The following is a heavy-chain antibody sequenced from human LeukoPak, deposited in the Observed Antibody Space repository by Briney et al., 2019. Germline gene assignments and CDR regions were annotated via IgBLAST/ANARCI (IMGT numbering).Heavy chain of an antibody. Sequence: TGGSLRLSCAASGFTVSSNYMSWVRQAPGKGLEWVSVIYSGGSTYYADSVKGRFTISRDNSKNTLYLQMNSLRAEDTAVYYCASRYDSSGYYVGWYFDLWGRGTLVTVSS. V-gene: IGHV3-66*01. CDR1: GFTVSSNY. CDR2: IYSGGST. CDR3: ASRYDSSGYYVGWYFDL. J-gene: IGHJ2*01. D-gene: IGHD3-22*01.